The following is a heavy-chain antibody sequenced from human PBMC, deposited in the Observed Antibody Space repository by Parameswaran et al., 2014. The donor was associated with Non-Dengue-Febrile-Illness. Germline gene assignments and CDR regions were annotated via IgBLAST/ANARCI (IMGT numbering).Heavy chain of an antibody. CDR2: INHSGST. V-gene: IGHV4-34*01. J-gene: IGHJ6*02. CDR3: ARGARRIFGVVKDV. D-gene: IGHD3-3*01. Sequence: RWIRQPPGKGLEWIGEINHSGSTNYNPSLKSRVTISVDTSKNQFSLKLSSVTAADTAVYYCARGARRIFGVVKDVWGQGTTVTVSS.